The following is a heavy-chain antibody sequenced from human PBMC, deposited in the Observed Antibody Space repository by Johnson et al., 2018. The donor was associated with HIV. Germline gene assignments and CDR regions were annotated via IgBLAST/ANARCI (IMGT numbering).Heavy chain of an antibody. CDR1: GFTFSSYG. V-gene: IGHV3-30*03. Sequence: QVQLVESGGGVVQPGRSLRLSCAASGFTFSSYGMHWVRQAPGKGLEWVAVLSYDGSNKYYTDSVKGRFTISRDNSKNPLYLQMNSLRPEDTAVYYCARDTYSSDACDIWGQGTMVTVSS. CDR3: ARDTYSSDACDI. CDR2: LSYDGSNK. J-gene: IGHJ3*02. D-gene: IGHD4-11*01.